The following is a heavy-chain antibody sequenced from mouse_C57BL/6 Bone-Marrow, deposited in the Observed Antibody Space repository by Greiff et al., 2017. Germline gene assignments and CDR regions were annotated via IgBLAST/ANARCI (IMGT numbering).Heavy chain of an antibody. D-gene: IGHD2-4*01. CDR1: GFTFSSYG. V-gene: IGHV5-6*02. CDR2: ISSGGSYT. Sequence: EVMLVESGGDLVKPGGSLKLSCEASGFTFSSYGMSWVRQTPDKRLEWVATISSGGSYTNYPDSVKGRFTISRDKAKNTLYLQMSILKSEDTAMYVCASRVCYDSGWFAYWGQGTLVTVSA. J-gene: IGHJ3*01. CDR3: ASRVCYDSGWFAY.